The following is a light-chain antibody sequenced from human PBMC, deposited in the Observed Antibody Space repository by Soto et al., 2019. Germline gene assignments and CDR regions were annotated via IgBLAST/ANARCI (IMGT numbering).Light chain of an antibody. V-gene: IGKV3-20*01. Sequence: EVVVTQSPGTLSLSPGERATLSCRASQSVTSDYLAWYQQKPGQSPRLLMSGAYRRATGVPDRFSGSGSGTDFTLTIRRLEPEDFAVYYCKHYGHALWAVGQGTKVDIK. CDR3: KHYGHALWA. CDR2: GAY. CDR1: QSVTSDY. J-gene: IGKJ1*01.